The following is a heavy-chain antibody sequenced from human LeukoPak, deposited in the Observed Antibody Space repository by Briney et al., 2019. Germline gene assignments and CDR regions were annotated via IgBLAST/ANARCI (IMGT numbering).Heavy chain of an antibody. CDR3: GRGLWSYGGSFFLV. CDR1: GFTFSGYW. Sequence: GGSLRLSCTASGFTFSGYWMHWVRQAPGKGLVWVSRINSDGRDTKYADSVKGRFTISRDNAKNTLYLQMNSLRAEDTPVYFCGRGLWSYGGSFFLVRGPGTLVTVSS. CDR2: INSDGRDT. V-gene: IGHV3-74*03. J-gene: IGHJ4*02. D-gene: IGHD4/OR15-4a*01.